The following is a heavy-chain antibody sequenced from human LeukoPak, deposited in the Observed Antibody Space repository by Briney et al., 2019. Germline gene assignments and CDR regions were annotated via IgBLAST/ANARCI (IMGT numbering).Heavy chain of an antibody. CDR2: INGVGDK. D-gene: IGHD4/OR15-4a*01. CDR1: GFSLNSNGEA. V-gene: IGHV2-5*02. CDR3: AYRGEYGDWFDP. Sequence: ESGPTLVNPGQTLTLTCSFSGFSLNSNGEAMGWIRQAPGKALEWLALINGVGDKRYSPSLQTRLTTTSDTSKRDVVLIMTNMDPVDTATYYCAYRGEYGDWFDPWGQGTLVTVSS. J-gene: IGHJ5*02.